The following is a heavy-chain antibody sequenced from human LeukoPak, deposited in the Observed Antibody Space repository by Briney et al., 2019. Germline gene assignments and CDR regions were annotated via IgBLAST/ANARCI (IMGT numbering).Heavy chain of an antibody. Sequence: AETLSLTCTVSGGSINNHYWSWIRQPAGKGLEWIGRIYTSGNTNYNPSLESRVTMSVDTSKNQFSLKLSSVTAADTAVYHCARGDIYDSSGYGHYYYGMDVWGQGTTVTVSS. CDR3: ARGDIYDSSGYGHYYYGMDV. D-gene: IGHD3-22*01. V-gene: IGHV4-4*07. CDR1: GGSINNHY. J-gene: IGHJ6*02. CDR2: IYTSGNT.